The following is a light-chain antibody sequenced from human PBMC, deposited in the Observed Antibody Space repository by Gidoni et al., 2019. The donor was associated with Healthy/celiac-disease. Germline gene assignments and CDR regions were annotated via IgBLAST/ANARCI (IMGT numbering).Light chain of an antibody. V-gene: IGKV3-20*01. CDR2: GAS. CDR3: QQYGSSPFT. Sequence: IVLTQSPGTLSLSPGERATLSCRASQSVSSSYLAGYQQKPGQAPRLLIYGASSRATGIPDRFSGSGSGTDFTLTISRLDPEDFAVYYCQQYGSSPFTFGPGTKVDIK. J-gene: IGKJ3*01. CDR1: QSVSSSY.